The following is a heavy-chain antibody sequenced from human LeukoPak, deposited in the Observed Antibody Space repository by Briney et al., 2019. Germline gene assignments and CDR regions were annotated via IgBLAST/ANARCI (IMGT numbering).Heavy chain of an antibody. CDR2: IQSKTDGGPT. D-gene: IGHD3-9*01. CDR3: TTGRLSYYGIWTGVRDY. Sequence: GGSLRLFCAASGFTLSNAWVSWGGPDPGEGLEWVGRIQSKTDGGPTDYAAPVKGRFTISRDDSKRMLYLQMNRLQTEDTDVYYCTTGRLSYYGIWTGVRDYWGGGTRVGVSS. CDR1: GFTLSNAW. J-gene: IGHJ4*02. V-gene: IGHV3-15*01.